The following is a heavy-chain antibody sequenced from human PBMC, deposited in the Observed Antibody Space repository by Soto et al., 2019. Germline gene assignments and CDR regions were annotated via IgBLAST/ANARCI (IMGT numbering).Heavy chain of an antibody. D-gene: IGHD3-22*01. CDR2: IYYSGST. J-gene: IGHJ4*02. CDR3: ARDRYYDSSGYTSAPWDYFDY. CDR1: GGSISSGGYY. Sequence: PSETLSLTCTVSGGSISSGGYYWSWIRQHPGKGLEWIGYIYYSGSTYYNPSLKSRVTISVDTSKNQFSLKLSSVTAADTAVYYCARDRYYDSSGYTSAPWDYFDYWGQGTLVTVSS. V-gene: IGHV4-31*03.